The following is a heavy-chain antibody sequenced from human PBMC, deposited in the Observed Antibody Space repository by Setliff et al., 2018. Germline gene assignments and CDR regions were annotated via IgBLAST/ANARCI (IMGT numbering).Heavy chain of an antibody. CDR3: ASTPDGDLYYNFWSGYYLTLDY. J-gene: IGHJ4*02. CDR2: IYYSGST. CDR1: GGSISSSSYY. Sequence: LSLTCTVSGGSISSSSYYWGWIRQPPGKGLEWIGSIYYSGSTYYNPSLKSRVTISVDTSKNQFSLKLSSVTAADTAVYYCASTPDGDLYYNFWSGYYLTLDYWGQGTLVTSPQ. D-gene: IGHD3-3*01. V-gene: IGHV4-39*07.